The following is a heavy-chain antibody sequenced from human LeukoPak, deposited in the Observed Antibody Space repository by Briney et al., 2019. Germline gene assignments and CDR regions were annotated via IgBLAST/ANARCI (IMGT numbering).Heavy chain of an antibody. CDR2: IYYSGST. J-gene: IGHJ4*02. CDR3: ARQGGSYGPLDY. CDR1: GDSLSSYY. V-gene: IGHV4-59*01. Sequence: SETLSLTCTVSGDSLSSYYWSWIRQPPGKGLEWIGYIYYSGSTKYNPSLKSRVTISVDTSRNQFSLKVSSMTAADTAVYYCARQGGSYGPLDYWGQGTLVTVSS. D-gene: IGHD3-10*01.